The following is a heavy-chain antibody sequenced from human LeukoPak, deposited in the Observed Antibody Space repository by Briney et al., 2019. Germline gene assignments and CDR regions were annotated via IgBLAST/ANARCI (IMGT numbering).Heavy chain of an antibody. CDR1: GYTFTNYA. D-gene: IGHD5-12*01. CDR3: ARDGSPYSGYDDDLYYYYYMDV. CDR2: INTNTGNP. Sequence: GASVKVSCKASGYTFTNYAVNWARQAPGQGLEWMGWINTNTGNPTYAQGFTGRLVFSLDTSVSTAYLQISSLKAEDTAVYYCARDGSPYSGYDDDLYYYYYMDVWGKGTTVTVSS. J-gene: IGHJ6*03. V-gene: IGHV7-4-1*02.